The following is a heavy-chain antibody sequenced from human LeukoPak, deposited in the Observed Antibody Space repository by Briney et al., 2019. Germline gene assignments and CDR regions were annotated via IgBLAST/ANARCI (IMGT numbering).Heavy chain of an antibody. CDR2: ISSSSSYI. D-gene: IGHD3-9*01. CDR3: ARDKDDILTGYYNPTRSLSY. V-gene: IGHV3-21*04. Sequence: PGGSLRLSCAASGFSFSSYEMNWVRQAPGKGLEWVSSISSSSSYIYYADSVKGRFTISRDNAKNSLYLQMNSLRAEDTAVYYCARDKDDILTGYYNPTRSLSYWGQGTLVTVSS. CDR1: GFSFSSYE. J-gene: IGHJ4*02.